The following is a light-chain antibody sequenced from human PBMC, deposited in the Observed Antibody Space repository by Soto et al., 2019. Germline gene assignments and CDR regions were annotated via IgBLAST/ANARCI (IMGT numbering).Light chain of an antibody. J-gene: IGKJ1*01. CDR1: QSISSY. CDR2: AAS. Sequence: DIQMTQSPSSLSASVGDRVTITCRASQSISSYLNWYQQKPGKAPKLLIYAASSLQSGVPSRFSGSGSGEDFTLTISSLQPEDFATYYCQQSYSTPPWTFGQGTKVEIK. V-gene: IGKV1-39*01. CDR3: QQSYSTPPWT.